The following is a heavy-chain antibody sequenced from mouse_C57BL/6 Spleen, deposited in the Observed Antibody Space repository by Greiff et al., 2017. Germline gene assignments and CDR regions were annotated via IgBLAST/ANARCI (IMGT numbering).Heavy chain of an antibody. CDR1: GYAFTNYL. J-gene: IGHJ4*01. CDR2: INPGSGGT. CDR3: ARGFRDYYGSTYAMDY. Sequence: VKLMESGAELVRPGTSVKVSCKASGYAFTNYLIEWVKQRPGQGLEWIGVINPGSGGTNYNEKFKGKATLTADKSSSTAYMQLRSLTSEDSAVYFCARGFRDYYGSTYAMDYWGQGTSVTVSS. D-gene: IGHD1-1*01. V-gene: IGHV1-54*01.